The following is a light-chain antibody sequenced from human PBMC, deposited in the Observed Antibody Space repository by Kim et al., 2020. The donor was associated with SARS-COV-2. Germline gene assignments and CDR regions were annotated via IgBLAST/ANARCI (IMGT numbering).Light chain of an antibody. Sequence: VTTSCTGASPNYGAGYVVHWYQQLPGTAPKLLIYVNNNRPSGVPDRFSGSKSGTSASLAIIGLHAEDEAYYYCHSSDSSLSGSELFGGGTQLTVL. CDR2: VNN. V-gene: IGLV1-40*01. J-gene: IGLJ2*01. CDR1: SPNYGAGYV. CDR3: HSSDSSLSGSEL.